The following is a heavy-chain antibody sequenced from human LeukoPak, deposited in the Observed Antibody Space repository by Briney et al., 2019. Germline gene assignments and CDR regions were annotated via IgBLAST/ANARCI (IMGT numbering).Heavy chain of an antibody. D-gene: IGHD3-3*01. CDR2: IIPIFGTA. CDR3: AKGPEWSPYYYYGMDV. Sequence: ASVKVSCKASGGTFSSYAISWVRQAPGQGLEWMGGIIPIFGTANYAQKFQGRVTITADESTSTAYMELCSLRSEDTAVYYCAKGPEWSPYYYYGMDVWGQGTTVTVSS. V-gene: IGHV1-69*13. CDR1: GGTFSSYA. J-gene: IGHJ6*02.